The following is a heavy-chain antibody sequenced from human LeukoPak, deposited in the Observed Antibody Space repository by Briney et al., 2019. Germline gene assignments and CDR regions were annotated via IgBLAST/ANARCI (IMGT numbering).Heavy chain of an antibody. CDR1: GYSFTSHW. J-gene: IGHJ4*02. D-gene: IGHD3-22*01. V-gene: IGHV5-51*01. CDR2: IYPGDSNT. Sequence: GESLKISCKGSGYSFTSHWIAWVRQMPGKGLEWMGIIYPGDSNTRYSPSFQGQVTISADKSITTAYLQWSSLKASDIAMYYCARGTLNYYDESTYGLFDSWGQGTLVTVSS. CDR3: ARGTLNYYDESTYGLFDS.